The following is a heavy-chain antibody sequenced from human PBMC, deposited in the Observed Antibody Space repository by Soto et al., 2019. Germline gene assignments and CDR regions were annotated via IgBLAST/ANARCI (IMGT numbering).Heavy chain of an antibody. D-gene: IGHD5-18*01. J-gene: IGHJ4*02. CDR3: ARGGGYGYDAIDY. Sequence: EVQLVESGGGLVQPGGSLRLSCAASGFTFSSYWMHWVRQAPVKGQVWVSRINSDGSSTSYADSVKGRFTISRDNAKNTLYLQMNSLRAEDTAVYYCARGGGYGYDAIDYWGQGTLVTVSS. CDR1: GFTFSSYW. V-gene: IGHV3-74*01. CDR2: INSDGSST.